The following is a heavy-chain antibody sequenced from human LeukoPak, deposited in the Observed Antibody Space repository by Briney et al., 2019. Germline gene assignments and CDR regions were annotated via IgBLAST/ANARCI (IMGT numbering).Heavy chain of an antibody. J-gene: IGHJ6*03. Sequence: ASVKVSCKASGGAFSSYAISWVRQAPGQGLEWMGGIIPIFGTANYAQKFQGRVTITADKSTSTAYMELSSLRSDDTAVYYCARALTLYYYYYMDVWGKGTTVTVSS. CDR1: GGAFSSYA. CDR3: ARALTLYYYYYMDV. V-gene: IGHV1-69*06. CDR2: IIPIFGTA.